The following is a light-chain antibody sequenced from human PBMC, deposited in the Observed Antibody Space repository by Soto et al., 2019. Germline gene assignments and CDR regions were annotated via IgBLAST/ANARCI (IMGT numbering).Light chain of an antibody. CDR3: QQVNSFPST. V-gene: IGKV1-9*01. CDR2: AAS. Sequence: IQLTQSPSSLSASVGDIVTITCRASQGISSYLAWYQQKPGKAPKLLIYAASTLQTGVPSRFSGGGSGTDFTLTLSSXQPEDFATYYCQQVNSFPSTFGQGTRLETK. CDR1: QGISSY. J-gene: IGKJ5*01.